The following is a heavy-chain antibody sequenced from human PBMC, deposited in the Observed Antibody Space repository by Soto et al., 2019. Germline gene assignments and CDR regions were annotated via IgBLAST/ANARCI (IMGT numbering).Heavy chain of an antibody. V-gene: IGHV3-7*01. CDR2: IKGDGSEK. Sequence: EVQLVESGGGLVQPGGSLKLSCAASGFTFSSFWMNWVRQAPGKGVEWVANIKGDGSEKYYVDSVKGRFTISRDNARTSPHLVRANLSAEVTAGCYCVAGCPPDYWGQGTLVTVSS. CDR1: GFTFSSFW. J-gene: IGHJ4*02. CDR3: VAGCPPDY.